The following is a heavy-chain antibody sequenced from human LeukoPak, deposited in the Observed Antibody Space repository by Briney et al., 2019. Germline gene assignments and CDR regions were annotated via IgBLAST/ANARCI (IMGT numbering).Heavy chain of an antibody. D-gene: IGHD3-22*01. J-gene: IGHJ4*02. CDR1: GFTFSNFA. Sequence: PGGPLRLSCAASGFTFSNFAMSWVRQAPGKGLEWVSAISGNGGSTYYADSVKGRFTISRDSSENTLYLQMNSLRAEDTAVYYREKNGDTSGYYRGYFDYWGQGTLVTVSS. CDR3: EKNGDTSGYYRGYFDY. V-gene: IGHV3-23*01. CDR2: ISGNGGST.